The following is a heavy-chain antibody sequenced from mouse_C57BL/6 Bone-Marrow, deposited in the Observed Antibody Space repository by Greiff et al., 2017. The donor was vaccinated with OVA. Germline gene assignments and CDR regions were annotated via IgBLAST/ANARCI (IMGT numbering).Heavy chain of an antibody. V-gene: IGHV7-1*01. CDR2: SRNKANDYTT. J-gene: IGHJ4*01. CDR3: ARDAWSAMDY. CDR1: GFTFSDFY. Sequence: EVKVVESGGGLVQSGRSLRLSCATSGFTFSDFYMEWVRQAPGKGLEWIAASRNKANDYTTEYSASVKGRFIVSRDTSQSILYLQMNALRAEDTAIYYCARDAWSAMDYWGQGTSVTVSS.